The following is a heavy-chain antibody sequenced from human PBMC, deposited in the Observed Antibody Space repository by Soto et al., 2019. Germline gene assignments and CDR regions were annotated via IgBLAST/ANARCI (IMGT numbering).Heavy chain of an antibody. CDR1: GGSISSGDYY. V-gene: IGHV4-30-4*01. J-gene: IGHJ4*02. D-gene: IGHD2-21*02. CDR2: IYYSGST. CDR3: ARVNRMVVTAIPGYFDY. Sequence: QVQLQESGPGLVKPSQTLSLTCTVSGGSISSGDYYWSWIRQPPGKGLEWIGYIYYSGSTYYNPSLKGRVTISVDTSKNQFSLKLSSVTAADTAVYYCARVNRMVVTAIPGYFDYWGQGTLVTVSS.